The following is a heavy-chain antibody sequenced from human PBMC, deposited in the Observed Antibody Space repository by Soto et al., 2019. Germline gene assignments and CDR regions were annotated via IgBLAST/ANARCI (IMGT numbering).Heavy chain of an antibody. V-gene: IGHV3-21*06. J-gene: IGHJ4*02. CDR3: ARESEDLTSNFDY. CDR2: ISSTTNYI. CDR1: GFTFTRYS. Sequence: GGSLRLSSAASGFTFTRYSMNWVRQAPGKGLEWVSSISSTTNYIYYGDSMKGRFTISRDNAKSSLYLEMNSLRAEDTAVYYCARESEDLTSNFDYWGQGTLVTVSS.